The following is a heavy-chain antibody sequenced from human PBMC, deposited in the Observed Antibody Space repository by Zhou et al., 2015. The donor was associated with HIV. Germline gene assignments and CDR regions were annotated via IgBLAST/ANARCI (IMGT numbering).Heavy chain of an antibody. Sequence: QVQLVQSGAEVKKPGSSVKVSCKASGGTFSSYAISWVRQAPGQGLEWMGGIIPIFGTANYAQKFQGRVTITADESTSTAYMELSSLRSEDTAVYYCARAVNSDFWSGYVLGWFDPWGQGTLVTVSS. V-gene: IGHV1-69*01. CDR2: IIPIFGTA. CDR3: ARAVNSDFWSGYVLGWFDP. CDR1: GGTFSSYA. D-gene: IGHD3-3*01. J-gene: IGHJ5*02.